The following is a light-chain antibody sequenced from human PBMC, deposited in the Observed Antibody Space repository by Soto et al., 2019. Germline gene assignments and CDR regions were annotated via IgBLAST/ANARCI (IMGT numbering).Light chain of an antibody. Sequence: IVMTQSPPKMAVSPGERAPLSCRASQSVSILVAWYQQTPGQAPRLLIHGATTRATGIPDRFSGSESGTDFTLTISRLEPEDVALYYCQQRTISPLTFGGGTKVDI. CDR2: GAT. CDR3: QQRTISPLT. V-gene: IGKV3D-15*01. J-gene: IGKJ4*01. CDR1: QSVSIL.